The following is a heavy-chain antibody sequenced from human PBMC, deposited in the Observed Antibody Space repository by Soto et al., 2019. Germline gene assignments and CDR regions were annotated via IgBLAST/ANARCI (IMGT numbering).Heavy chain of an antibody. D-gene: IGHD2-15*01. J-gene: IGHJ4*02. Sequence: EVQLLQSGGGLVQPGGSLRLSCAASGFIFSNYAMNWVRQAPGKGLEWDSIVTSSGDTTYYADSVKGRFTIFRDNSKNALYLQVNSLTAKDTAVYYCEKDRLGGGLDYWGQGTLVSVSS. CDR1: GFIFSNYA. CDR3: EKDRLGGGLDY. V-gene: IGHV3-23*01. CDR2: VTSSGDTT.